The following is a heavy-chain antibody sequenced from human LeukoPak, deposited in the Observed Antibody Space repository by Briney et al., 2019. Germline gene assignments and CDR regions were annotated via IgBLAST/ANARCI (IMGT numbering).Heavy chain of an antibody. CDR1: GGSFNDYY. CDR2: IRHSGST. V-gene: IGHV4-34*01. D-gene: IGHD6-13*01. CDR3: ARRGSWSYYYAMDV. Sequence: SETLSLTCDVSGGSFNDYYWSRIRQPPGKGLEWIGEIRHSGSTNYNPSLKSRVTMSVDTSKNQFSLKLSSVTAADTAVYYCARRGSWSYYYAMDVWGQGTTVAVSS. J-gene: IGHJ6*02.